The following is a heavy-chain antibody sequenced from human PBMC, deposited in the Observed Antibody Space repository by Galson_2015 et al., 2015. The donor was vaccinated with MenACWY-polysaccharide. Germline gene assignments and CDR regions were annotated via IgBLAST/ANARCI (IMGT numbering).Heavy chain of an antibody. Sequence: SLRLSCATSRFTFSSNAMSWVRQAPGKGLEWVSAISGTGDSIRYADSVKGRFTISRDASKNTLYLQMSSLRAEDTALYYCAISRGFSSGWKYFDYWGQGTLVTVSA. CDR3: AISRGFSSGWKYFDY. CDR2: ISGTGDSI. CDR1: RFTFSSNA. J-gene: IGHJ4*02. V-gene: IGHV3-23*01. D-gene: IGHD6-19*01.